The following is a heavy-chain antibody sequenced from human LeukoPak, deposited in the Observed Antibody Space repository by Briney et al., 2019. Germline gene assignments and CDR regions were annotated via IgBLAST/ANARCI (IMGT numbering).Heavy chain of an antibody. V-gene: IGHV3-66*01. CDR1: GFTVSSNY. J-gene: IGHJ4*02. D-gene: IGHD4-11*01. CDR2: IYSDGTT. Sequence: GSLRLSCAASGFTVSSNYMSWVRQAPGKGLECVSVIYSDGTTYYADSVKGRFTISRDNSKNTLSLQMNSLRAEDTAVYYCARGSYSKPLDYWGQGTLVTVSS. CDR3: ARGSYSKPLDY.